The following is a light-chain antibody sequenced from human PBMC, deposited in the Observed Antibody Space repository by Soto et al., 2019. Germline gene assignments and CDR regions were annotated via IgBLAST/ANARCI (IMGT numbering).Light chain of an antibody. J-gene: IGKJ4*01. V-gene: IGKV1-5*01. CDR3: QQYDNLLLT. CDR1: QSISNW. CDR2: DAS. Sequence: DIQMTQSPSTLSASIGDRVTITCRASQSISNWLAWLQQKPGKAPKVLIFDASNLGSGVPSRFSGSGSGTDFTFTISSLQPEDIATYYCQQYDNLLLTFGGGTKVDI.